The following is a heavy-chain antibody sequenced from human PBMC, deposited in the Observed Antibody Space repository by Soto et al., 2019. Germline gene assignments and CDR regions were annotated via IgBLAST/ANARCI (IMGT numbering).Heavy chain of an antibody. CDR1: GFTFSSYA. CDR3: PNLFRWFDSHHYSYSRMDV. J-gene: IGHJ6*01. V-gene: IGHV3-23*01. CDR2: ISGSGGST. Sequence: GGSLRLSCAASGFTFSSYAMSWVRQAPGKGLEWVSAISGSGGSTYCADSVKGRFTISRDNSKNTLYLQMNSLRAEDTAVYYCPNLFRWFDSHHYSYSRMDVWGQATRVTVTS. D-gene: IGHD2-15*01.